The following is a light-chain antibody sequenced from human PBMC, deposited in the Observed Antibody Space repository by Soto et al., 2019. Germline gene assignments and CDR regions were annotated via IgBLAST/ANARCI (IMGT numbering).Light chain of an antibody. V-gene: IGKV3-11*01. J-gene: IGKJ2*01. Sequence: EIVLTQSPATLSLSPGERATISCRASQRVSSYLAWYQQKPGQAPRLLIYDASNRATGIPARFSGSGSGTDFTLTISRREPEDFAVYYCQQRSNWPPGYTFGQGTKLEIK. CDR3: QQRSNWPPGYT. CDR2: DAS. CDR1: QRVSSY.